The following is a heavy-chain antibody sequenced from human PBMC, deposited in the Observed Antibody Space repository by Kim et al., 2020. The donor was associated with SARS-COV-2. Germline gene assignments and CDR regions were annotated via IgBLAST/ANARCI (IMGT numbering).Heavy chain of an antibody. CDR3: ARVDYGSGCYYFDY. CDR2: IIPANGNT. D-gene: IGHD3-10*01. V-gene: IGHV1-3*01. CDR1: GYSFSNYA. Sequence: ASVKVSCKASGYSFSNYALHWVRQAPGQRPEWMGWIIPANGNTKHSQKFQGRVSITRDTSATTAYMELTSLRSEDTAVYYCARVDYGSGCYYFDYWGQGTLVTVSS. J-gene: IGHJ4*02.